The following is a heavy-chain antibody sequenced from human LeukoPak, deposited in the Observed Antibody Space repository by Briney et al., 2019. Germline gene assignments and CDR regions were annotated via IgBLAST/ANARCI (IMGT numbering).Heavy chain of an antibody. Sequence: GGSLRLSCAASGFTFSSYSMNWVRQAPGKGLEWVSYISSTSSYIHYSDAVKGRFTISRDNAKKSLFLQMNSLRTEDTAVYYCASEGVAAAGTIDYWGRGTLVTVSS. D-gene: IGHD6-13*01. V-gene: IGHV3-21*05. J-gene: IGHJ4*02. CDR2: ISSTSSYI. CDR3: ASEGVAAAGTIDY. CDR1: GFTFSSYS.